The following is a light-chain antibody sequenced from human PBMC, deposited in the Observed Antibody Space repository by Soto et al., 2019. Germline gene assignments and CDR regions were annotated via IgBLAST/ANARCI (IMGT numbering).Light chain of an antibody. CDR2: GAS. J-gene: IGKJ3*01. CDR1: QSVGSSY. CDR3: QQYGSSLFS. V-gene: IGKV3-20*01. Sequence: EIVLTQSPGTLSLSPGERATLSCRASQSVGSSYLAWYLQKPGQAPRLLIYGASDRATGIPDRFSGSGSGTDFTLIISRLEPEDFAVYYCQQYGSSLFSFGPGTKVDI.